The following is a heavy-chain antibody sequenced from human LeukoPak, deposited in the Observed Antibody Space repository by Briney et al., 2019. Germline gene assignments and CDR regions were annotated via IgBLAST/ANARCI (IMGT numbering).Heavy chain of an antibody. CDR3: ASGAYDSSGYYYRGYDAFDI. CDR1: GYTFTGYY. V-gene: IGHV1-2*02. D-gene: IGHD3-22*01. CDR2: INPNSGGT. Sequence: EASVKVSCKASGYTFTGYYMHWVRQAPGQGLEWMGWINPNSGGTNYAQKFQGRVTMTRDTSISTAYMELSRLRSDDTAVYYCASGAYDSSGYYYRGYDAFDIWGQGTMVTVSS. J-gene: IGHJ3*02.